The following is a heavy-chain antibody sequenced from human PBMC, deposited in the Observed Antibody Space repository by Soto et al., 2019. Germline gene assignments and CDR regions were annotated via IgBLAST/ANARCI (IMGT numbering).Heavy chain of an antibody. CDR1: GFTFSSYA. CDR2: ISSNGGST. Sequence: TGGSLRLSCSASGFTFSSYAMHWVRQAPGKGLEYVSAISSNGGSTYYADSVKGRFTISRDNSKNTLYLQMSSLRAEDTAVYYCVKLGSSPVVAATFDYWGQGTLVTVSS. V-gene: IGHV3-64D*08. D-gene: IGHD2-15*01. CDR3: VKLGSSPVVAATFDY. J-gene: IGHJ4*02.